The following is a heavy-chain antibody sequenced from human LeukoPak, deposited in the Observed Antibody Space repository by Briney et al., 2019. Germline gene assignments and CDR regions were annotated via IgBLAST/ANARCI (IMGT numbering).Heavy chain of an antibody. V-gene: IGHV3-7*01. CDR2: INHDGSKN. CDR3: ARDRSPIVGGATYDAFDI. J-gene: IGHJ3*02. D-gene: IGHD1-26*01. CDR1: GFTFTTSW. Sequence: SGESLRLSCGGSGFTFTTSWMTWVRQAPAQGLEWEAIINHDGSKNSYADSVKGRFAISRVNTRNSLCLQMNSLSVEDTAVYFCARDRSPIVGGATYDAFDIWGQGTKVTVSS.